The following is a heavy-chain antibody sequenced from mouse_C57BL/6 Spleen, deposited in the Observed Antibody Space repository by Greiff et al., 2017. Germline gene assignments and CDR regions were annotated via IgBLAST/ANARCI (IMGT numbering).Heavy chain of an antibody. J-gene: IGHJ2*01. CDR1: GFTFSDSG. D-gene: IGHD2-1*01. CDR3: ASYGNFPDY. V-gene: IGHV5-17*01. CDR2: ISSGSSTI. Sequence: EVQVVESGGGLVKPGGSLKLSCAASGFTFSDSGMHWVRQAPEKGLEWVAYISSGSSTIYYADTVQGRVTISRDNAKNTLFLQMTSLRSEDTAMYYCASYGNFPDYWGQGTTLTVSS.